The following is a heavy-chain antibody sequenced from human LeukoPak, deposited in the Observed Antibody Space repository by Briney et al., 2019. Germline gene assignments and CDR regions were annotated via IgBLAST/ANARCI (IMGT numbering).Heavy chain of an antibody. D-gene: IGHD6-19*01. CDR2: ISSNGGST. Sequence: GGSLRLSCAASGFTFSSYAMHWVRQAPGKGLEYVSAISSNGGSTYYANFVKGRFTISRDNSKNTLYLQMGSLRAEDMAVYHCARYSSKRNVFDYWGQGTLVTVSS. V-gene: IGHV3-64*01. CDR1: GFTFSSYA. J-gene: IGHJ4*02. CDR3: ARYSSKRNVFDY.